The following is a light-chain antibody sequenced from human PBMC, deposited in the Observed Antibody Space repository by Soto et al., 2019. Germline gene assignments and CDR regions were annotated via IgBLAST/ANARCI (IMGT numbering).Light chain of an antibody. Sequence: EIVLTQSPATLSLSPGERATLSCRASQSVSNYLAWYQQKPGQAPRLLIYEASNRATGIPARFSGSGSGTDFTLTISSLEPEDFALYDCQHRSNFGPGTKVDIK. J-gene: IGKJ3*01. CDR2: EAS. CDR1: QSVSNY. V-gene: IGKV3-11*01. CDR3: QHRSN.